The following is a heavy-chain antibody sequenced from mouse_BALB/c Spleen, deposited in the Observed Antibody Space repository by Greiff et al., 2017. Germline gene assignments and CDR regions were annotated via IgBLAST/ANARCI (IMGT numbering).Heavy chain of an antibody. CDR1: GFTFSSYG. CDR2: ISSGGSYT. J-gene: IGHJ2*01. Sequence: EVMLVESGGDLVKPGGSLKLSCAASGFTFSSYGMSWVRQTPDKRLEWVATISSGGSYTYYPDSVKGRFTISRDNAKNTLYLQMSSLKSEDTAMYDCARGYDGVDYWGQGTTLTVSS. D-gene: IGHD2-14*01. V-gene: IGHV5-6*01. CDR3: ARGYDGVDY.